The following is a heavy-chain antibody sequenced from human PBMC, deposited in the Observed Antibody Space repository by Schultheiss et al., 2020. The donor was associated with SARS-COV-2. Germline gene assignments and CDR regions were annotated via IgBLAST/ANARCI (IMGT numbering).Heavy chain of an antibody. V-gene: IGHV3-30*07. CDR2: ISYDGSNK. D-gene: IGHD6-13*01. CDR3: ASLAAADYFDY. Sequence: GESLKISCAASGFTFSSYAMHWVRQAPGKGLEWVAVISYDGSNKYYADSVKGRFTISRDNSKNTLYLQMNSLRAEDTAVYYCASLAAADYFDYWGQGTLVTVSS. CDR1: GFTFSSYA. J-gene: IGHJ4*02.